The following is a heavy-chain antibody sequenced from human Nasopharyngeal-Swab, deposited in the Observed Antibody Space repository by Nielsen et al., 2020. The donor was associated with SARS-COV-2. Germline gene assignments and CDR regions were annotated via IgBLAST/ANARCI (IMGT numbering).Heavy chain of an antibody. V-gene: IGHV4-39*01. CDR3: ASCLGDAFDI. J-gene: IGHJ3*02. Sequence: IRQPPGKGLEWIGSIYYSGSAYYNPSLKRRVTISVDTSKIQFSLKLISVTAADTAVYYCASCLGDAFDIWGQGTMVTVSS. CDR2: IYYSGSA.